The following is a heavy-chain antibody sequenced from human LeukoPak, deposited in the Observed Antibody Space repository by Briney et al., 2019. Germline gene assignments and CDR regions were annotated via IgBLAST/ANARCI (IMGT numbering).Heavy chain of an antibody. D-gene: IGHD2-21*02. CDR2: ISGSGGST. J-gene: IGHJ4*02. Sequence: TGGSLRLSCAASGFTFSSYAMSWVRQAPGKGLEWVSAISGSGGSTYYADSVKGRFTISRDNSKNTLYLQMNSLRAEDTAVYYCAKDQVAYCGGDCSYFDYWGQGTLVTVSS. CDR1: GFTFSSYA. V-gene: IGHV3-23*01. CDR3: AKDQVAYCGGDCSYFDY.